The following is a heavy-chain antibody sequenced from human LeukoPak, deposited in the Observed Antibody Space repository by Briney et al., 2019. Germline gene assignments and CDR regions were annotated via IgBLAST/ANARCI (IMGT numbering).Heavy chain of an antibody. CDR2: IYHSGRT. CDR3: ARDPGRIAVAGS. J-gene: IGHJ5*02. CDR1: GYPISSGYY. D-gene: IGHD6-19*01. V-gene: IGHV4-38-2*02. Sequence: PSETLSLTCAVSGYPISSGYYWGWIRQPPGKGLEWIGSIYHSGRTYYNPSLKSRVTISVDTSKTQFSLKLSSVTAADTAVYYCARDPGRIAVAGSWGQGTLVTVSS.